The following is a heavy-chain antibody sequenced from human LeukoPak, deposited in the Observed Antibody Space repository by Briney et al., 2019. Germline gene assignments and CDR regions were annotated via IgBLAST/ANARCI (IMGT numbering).Heavy chain of an antibody. CDR2: IKQDGSEK. D-gene: IGHD2-15*01. J-gene: IGHJ4*02. V-gene: IGHV3-7*03. CDR1: GFTFSSYW. CDR3: AKGDKKRYCSGGSCYGSSGY. Sequence: GGSLRLSCAASGFTFSSYWMSWVRQAPGKGLEWVANIKQDGSEKYYVDSVKGRFTISRDNAKNSLYLQMNSLRAEDTALYYCAKGDKKRYCSGGSCYGSSGYWGQGTLVTVSS.